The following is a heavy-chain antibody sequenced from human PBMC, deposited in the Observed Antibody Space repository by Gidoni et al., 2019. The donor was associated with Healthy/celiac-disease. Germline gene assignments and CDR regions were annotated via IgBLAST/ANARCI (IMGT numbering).Heavy chain of an antibody. J-gene: IGHJ4*02. CDR3: ARHELEVAAAADY. CDR1: GGSISSSSYY. D-gene: IGHD6-13*01. CDR2: IYYSGST. Sequence: QLQLQESGPGLVKPSETLSLTCTVSGGSISSSSYYWGWIRQPPGKGLEWIGSIYYSGSTYYNPSLKSRVTISVDTSKNQFSLKLSSVTAADTAVYYCARHELEVAAAADYWGQGTLVTVSS. V-gene: IGHV4-39*01.